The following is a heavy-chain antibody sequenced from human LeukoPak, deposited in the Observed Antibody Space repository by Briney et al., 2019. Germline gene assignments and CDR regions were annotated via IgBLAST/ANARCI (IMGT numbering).Heavy chain of an antibody. J-gene: IGHJ6*02. Sequence: GGSLRLSCVASGFTFDDYAMHWVRQAPGKGLEWVSCISWNSGSIGYADSVKGRFTISRDNAKNSLYLQMNSLRAEDTALYYCARGYCSSTSCYSDYYYGMDVWGQGTTVTVSS. CDR3: ARGYCSSTSCYSDYYYGMDV. V-gene: IGHV3-9*01. CDR2: ISWNSGSI. D-gene: IGHD2-2*02. CDR1: GFTFDDYA.